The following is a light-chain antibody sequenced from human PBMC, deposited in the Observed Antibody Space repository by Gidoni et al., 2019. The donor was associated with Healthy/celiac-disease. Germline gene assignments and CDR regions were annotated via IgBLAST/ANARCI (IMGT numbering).Light chain of an antibody. V-gene: IGKV1-5*03. Sequence: DIQMTQSPSTLSASVGDRVTITCRASQTINMWLAWYQQKPGKAPKLLIYKASTLQTGVPSRFSGSGSGTEFSLTISRLQPDDFATYYCQQYNSYPMYSFGQGTKLEIK. CDR2: KAS. CDR1: QTINMW. CDR3: QQYNSYPMYS. J-gene: IGKJ2*03.